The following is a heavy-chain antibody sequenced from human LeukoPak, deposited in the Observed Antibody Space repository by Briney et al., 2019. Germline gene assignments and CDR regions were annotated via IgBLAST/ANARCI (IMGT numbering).Heavy chain of an antibody. D-gene: IGHD6-25*01. CDR3: AGSGEPYFDY. Sequence: SETLSLNCTVSGGSIGSGGYYWRWIRQHPGKGLEWIGYIYYSGSTYYNPSLKSRVTISVDTSKNQFSLKLSSVTAADTAVYYCAGSGEPYFDYWGQGTLVTVSS. V-gene: IGHV4-31*03. CDR2: IYYSGST. J-gene: IGHJ4*02. CDR1: GGSIGSGGYY.